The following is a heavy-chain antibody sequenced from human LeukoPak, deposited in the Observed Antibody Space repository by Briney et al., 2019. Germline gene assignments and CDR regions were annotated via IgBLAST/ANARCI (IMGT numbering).Heavy chain of an antibody. CDR2: IYHDGSV. V-gene: IGHV4/OR15-8*01. CDR1: GGSISSINW. CDR3: ARVDSGYDFGGHYYYYYRDV. D-gene: IGHD5-12*01. J-gene: IGHJ6*03. Sequence: SETLSLTCIVSGGSISSINWWSWVRQSPGKGLEWIGEIYHDGSVSYSPSLKSRLTISVDKSKNQFSLTLASVTAADTAVYYCARVDSGYDFGGHYYYYYRDVWGKGTTVTISS.